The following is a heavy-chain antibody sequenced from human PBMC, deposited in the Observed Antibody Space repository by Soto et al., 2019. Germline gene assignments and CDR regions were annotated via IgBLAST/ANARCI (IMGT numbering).Heavy chain of an antibody. Sequence: HPGGSLRLSCAASGFTFSSYGMHWVRQAPGKGLEWVAVISYDGSNKYYADSVKGRFTISRDNSKNTLYLQMNSLRAEDTAVYYCAKDSGSYYYYYYYGMDVWGQGTTVTVSS. J-gene: IGHJ6*02. D-gene: IGHD1-26*01. CDR1: GFTFSSYG. V-gene: IGHV3-30*18. CDR3: AKDSGSYYYYYYYGMDV. CDR2: ISYDGSNK.